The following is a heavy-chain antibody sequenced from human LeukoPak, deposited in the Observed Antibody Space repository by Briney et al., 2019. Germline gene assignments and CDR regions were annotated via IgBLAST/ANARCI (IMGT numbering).Heavy chain of an antibody. CDR1: GYTFTGYY. V-gene: IGHV1-2*02. Sequence: GASVKVSCKAFGYTFTGYYMHWVRQAPGQGLEWMGWINPNSGGTNYAQKFQGRVTMTRDTSISTAYMELSRLRSDDTAVYYCARGVRYCSSTSCYRSFDIWGQGTMVTVSS. CDR2: INPNSGGT. D-gene: IGHD2-2*02. CDR3: ARGVRYCSSTSCYRSFDI. J-gene: IGHJ3*02.